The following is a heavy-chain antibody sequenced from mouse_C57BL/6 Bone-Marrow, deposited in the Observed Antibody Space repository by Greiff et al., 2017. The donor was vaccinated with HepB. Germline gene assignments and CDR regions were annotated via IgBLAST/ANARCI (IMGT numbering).Heavy chain of an antibody. CDR1: GYTFTDYY. CDR2: IYPGSGNT. V-gene: IGHV1-76*01. J-gene: IGHJ4*01. CDR3: ARPYYDYDGYYAMDY. Sequence: QVQLQQSGAELVRPGASVKLSCKASGYTFTDYYINWVKQRPGQGLEWIARIYPGSGNTYYNEKFKGKATLTAEKSSSTAYMQLSSLTSEDSAVYFCARPYYDYDGYYAMDYWGQGTSVTVSS. D-gene: IGHD2-4*01.